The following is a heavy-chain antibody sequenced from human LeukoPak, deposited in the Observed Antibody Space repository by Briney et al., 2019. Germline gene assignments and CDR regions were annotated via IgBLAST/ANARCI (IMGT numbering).Heavy chain of an antibody. CDR3: ARIGHYDSVWGSYRPWSDP. CDR2: INPNSGGT. CDR1: GYTFTGYY. D-gene: IGHD3-16*02. Sequence: GASVKVSCKASGYTFTGYYMHWVRQAPGQGLEWMGWINPNSGGTNYAQKFQGRVTMTRVTSISTAYMDLSRLRSDDTAVYYCARIGHYDSVWGSYRPWSDPWGQGTLVTVSS. V-gene: IGHV1-2*02. J-gene: IGHJ5*02.